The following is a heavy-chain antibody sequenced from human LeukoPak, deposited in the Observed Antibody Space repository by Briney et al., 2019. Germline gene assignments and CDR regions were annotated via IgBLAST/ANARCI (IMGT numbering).Heavy chain of an antibody. Sequence: GASVKVSCKASGGTFSSYAISWVRQAPGQGLEWMGGIIPIFGTANCAQKFQGRVTITADESTSTAYMELSSLRSEDTAVYYCATSYGDYPFYYGMDVWGQGTTVTVSS. D-gene: IGHD4-17*01. CDR1: GGTFSSYA. CDR2: IIPIFGTA. CDR3: ATSYGDYPFYYGMDV. V-gene: IGHV1-69*13. J-gene: IGHJ6*02.